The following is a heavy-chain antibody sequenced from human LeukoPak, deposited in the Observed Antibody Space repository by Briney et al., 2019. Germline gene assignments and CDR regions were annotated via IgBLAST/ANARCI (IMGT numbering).Heavy chain of an antibody. CDR3: ARLGTVTAYYYMDV. CDR1: GASISSYY. CDR2: IYYSGST. V-gene: IGHV4-59*01. Sequence: KPSETLSLTCTVSGASISSYYWSWIRQPPGKGLEWIGYIYYSGSTNYNPSLKSRVTFSVDTSKNQFSLKLISVTAADTAVYYCARLGTVTAYYYMDVWGKGTTVTISS. J-gene: IGHJ6*03. D-gene: IGHD4-17*01.